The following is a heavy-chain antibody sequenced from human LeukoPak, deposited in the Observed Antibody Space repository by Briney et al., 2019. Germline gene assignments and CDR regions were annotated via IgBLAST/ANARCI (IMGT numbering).Heavy chain of an antibody. J-gene: IGHJ5*02. CDR2: ISSSSSYI. CDR1: GFTFSSYS. V-gene: IGHV3-21*01. CDR3: AREKGYCSSTSCYIEEDNWFDP. Sequence: PGGSLRLSCAASGFTFSSYSMNWVRQAPGKGLEWVSSISSSSSYIYYADSVKGRFTISRDNAKNSLYLQMNSLRAEDTAVYYCAREKGYCSSTSCYIEEDNWFDPWGQGTLVTVSS. D-gene: IGHD2-2*02.